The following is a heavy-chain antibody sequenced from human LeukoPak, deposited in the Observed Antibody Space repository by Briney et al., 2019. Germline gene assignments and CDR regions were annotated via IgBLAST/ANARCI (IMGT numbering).Heavy chain of an antibody. CDR1: GFTFSSYA. CDR2: ISGGGGSTA. D-gene: IGHD3-22*01. Sequence: QSGGSLRLSCTASGFTFSSYAMNWIRQAQGKGLEWVSSISGGGGSTAYYADSVKGRFTISRDNSKNTLYLQMNSLRAEDTAVYYCSKGGRWDYYDSSHWGQGTMVIVSS. J-gene: IGHJ3*01. CDR3: SKGGRWDYYDSSH. V-gene: IGHV3-23*01.